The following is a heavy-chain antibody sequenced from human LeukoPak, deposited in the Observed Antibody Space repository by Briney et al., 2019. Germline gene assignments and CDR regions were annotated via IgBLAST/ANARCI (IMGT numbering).Heavy chain of an antibody. CDR3: ASRRYSTATASNDVSQSVDY. CDR2: INPSGGST. V-gene: IGHV1-46*01. Sequence: GASVKVSCKASGYTFTSYGISWVRQAPGQGLEWMGIINPSGGSTSYAQKFQGRVTMTRDTSTSTVYMELSSLRSEDTAVYYCASRRYSTATASNDVSQSVDYWGQGTLVTVSS. CDR1: GYTFTSYG. J-gene: IGHJ4*02. D-gene: IGHD2-8*01.